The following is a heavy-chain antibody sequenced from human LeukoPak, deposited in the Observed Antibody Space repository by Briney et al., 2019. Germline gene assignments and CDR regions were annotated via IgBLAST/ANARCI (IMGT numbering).Heavy chain of an antibody. D-gene: IGHD3-22*01. CDR2: INHSGST. CDR3: ARGGDSSGYYLLDAFDI. V-gene: IGHV4-34*01. Sequence: SETLSLTCAVYGGSFSGYYWSWIRQPPGKGREWIGEINHSGSTNYDPSLKNRVTISVDTSKNQFSLKLSSVTAADTAVYYCARGGDSSGYYLLDAFDIWGQGTMVTVSS. J-gene: IGHJ3*02. CDR1: GGSFSGYY.